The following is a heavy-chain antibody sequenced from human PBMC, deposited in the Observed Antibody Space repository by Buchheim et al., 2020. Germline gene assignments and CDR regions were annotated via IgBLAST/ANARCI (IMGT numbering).Heavy chain of an antibody. Sequence: QVQLVQSGAEVKKPGASVKVFCKASGYTFTGYYMHWVRQAPGQGLEWMGWINPNSGGTSYAQKFQGWVTMTRDTSISTAYMELSRLGSDDTAVYYCARSGLTMVRGVIITNWFDPWGQGTL. D-gene: IGHD3-10*01. J-gene: IGHJ5*02. CDR3: ARSGLTMVRGVIITNWFDP. CDR2: INPNSGGT. V-gene: IGHV1-2*04. CDR1: GYTFTGYY.